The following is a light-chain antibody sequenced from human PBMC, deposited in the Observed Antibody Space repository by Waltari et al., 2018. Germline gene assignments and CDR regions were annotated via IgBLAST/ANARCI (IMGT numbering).Light chain of an antibody. Sequence: DIQMTQSPSSLSASVGDRVTITCRASQDITKYLAWFQQKPGRAPKSLIYGAFILQSGFSSNFSGSGSGTDFTLTITSLQPEDFGTYYCLQYQAYPLTVGGGTKVDIK. CDR3: LQYQAYPLT. CDR2: GAF. J-gene: IGKJ4*01. V-gene: IGKV1-16*02. CDR1: QDITKY.